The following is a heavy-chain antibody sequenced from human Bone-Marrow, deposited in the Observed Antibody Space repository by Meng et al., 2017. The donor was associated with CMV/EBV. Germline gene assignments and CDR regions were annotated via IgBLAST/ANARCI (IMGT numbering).Heavy chain of an antibody. CDR1: GFTISSYS. CDR3: ARETAQWLGLKNQQHDY. V-gene: IGHV3-21*01. Sequence: GASLKISCAASGFTISSYSMNWVRQAPGKGLEWVSSISSSSSYIYYADSVKGRFTISRDNAKNSLYLQMNSLRAEDTAVYYCARETAQWLGLKNQQHDYWGQGTLVTVSS. J-gene: IGHJ4*02. D-gene: IGHD6-19*01. CDR2: ISSSSSYI.